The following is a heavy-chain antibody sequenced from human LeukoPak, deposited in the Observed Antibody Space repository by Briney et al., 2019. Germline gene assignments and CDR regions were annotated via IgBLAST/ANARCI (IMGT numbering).Heavy chain of an antibody. V-gene: IGHV3-23*01. D-gene: IGHD6-13*01. Sequence: GGSLRLSCAASGFTFSSYAMSWVRQAPGKGLEWVSAISGSGGSTYYADSVMGRFTISRDNSKNTLYLQMNSLRAEDTAVYYCARGGQQLVFGYFDYWGQGTLVTVSS. J-gene: IGHJ4*02. CDR1: GFTFSSYA. CDR3: ARGGQQLVFGYFDY. CDR2: ISGSGGST.